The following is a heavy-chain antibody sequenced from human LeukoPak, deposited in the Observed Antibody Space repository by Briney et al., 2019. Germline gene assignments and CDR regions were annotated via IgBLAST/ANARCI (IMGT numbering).Heavy chain of an antibody. Sequence: PGGSLRLSCSASGFNFSKYGMKWVGQAPGKGLEGVSGISDSGDSSYYEDSVKGRFTISRYNSQNTLYLQTQHLRADYTAVYFFAKPGYSHDIFRNFDYWGQGILVTVSS. J-gene: IGHJ4*02. CDR2: ISDSGDSS. CDR1: GFNFSKYG. CDR3: AKPGYSHDIFRNFDY. V-gene: IGHV3-23*01. D-gene: IGHD5-18*01.